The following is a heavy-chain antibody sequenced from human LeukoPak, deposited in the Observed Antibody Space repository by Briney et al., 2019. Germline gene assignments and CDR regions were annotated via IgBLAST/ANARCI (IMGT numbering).Heavy chain of an antibody. CDR3: ASGSTLIGYGMDV. CDR1: GASVRSSYYY. V-gene: IGHV4-30-4*01. Sequence: SETLSLTCTVSGASVRSSYYYWSWIRQPPGKGLEWIGYIYYSGTTSYNPSFRSRVTISIDTSKNQFSLKLSSVTAADTAVYFCASGSTLIGYGMDVWGQGTTVTVS. J-gene: IGHJ6*02. CDR2: IYYSGTT. D-gene: IGHD6-25*01.